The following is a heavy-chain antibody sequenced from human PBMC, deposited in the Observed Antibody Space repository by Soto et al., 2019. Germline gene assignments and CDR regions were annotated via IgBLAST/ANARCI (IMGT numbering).Heavy chain of an antibody. CDR1: GFTFSNYA. CDR2: MSYDGTDK. CDR3: ARAPNRLGGFWCDP. D-gene: IGHD1-26*01. V-gene: IGHV3-30-3*01. Sequence: QVQLVESGGGVVQPGRSLRLSCAASGFTFSNYALHWVRQAPGKGLEWVALMSYDGTDKYYADSVKGRVTISRDNSKNTLYLQMSSLTVEDTAVYYCARAPNRLGGFWCDPWVQGTLVTVSS. J-gene: IGHJ5*02.